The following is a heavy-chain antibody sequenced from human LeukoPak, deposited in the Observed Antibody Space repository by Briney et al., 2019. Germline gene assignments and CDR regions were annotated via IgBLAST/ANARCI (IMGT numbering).Heavy chain of an antibody. CDR2: ISSSGSTI. CDR1: VFTFSDYY. J-gene: IGHJ3*02. Sequence: GGSLRLSCAASVFTFSDYYMSWIRQAPGKGLEWVSYISSSGSTIYYADSVKGRFTISRDNAKNSLYLQMNSLRAEDTAVYYCAKALEAYDSNNYEIWGQGTMVTVSS. CDR3: AKALEAYDSNNYEI. V-gene: IGHV3-11*04. D-gene: IGHD3-22*01.